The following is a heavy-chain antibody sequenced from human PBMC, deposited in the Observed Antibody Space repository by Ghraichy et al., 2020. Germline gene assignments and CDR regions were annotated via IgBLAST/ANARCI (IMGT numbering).Heavy chain of an antibody. CDR2: IYYGGST. CDR1: GVSITSYY. V-gene: IGHV4-59*08. Sequence: LSLTCTVSGVSITSYYWSWIRQPPGKGLEWIGYIYYGGSTNYNPSLKSRVTLSVDMSKKQCSLKLISVTAADTAVYYCARHGDNWGAGPAPRGYYYAMDVWGQGTTVTVSS. D-gene: IGHD7-27*01. CDR3: ARHGDNWGAGPAPRGYYYAMDV. J-gene: IGHJ6*02.